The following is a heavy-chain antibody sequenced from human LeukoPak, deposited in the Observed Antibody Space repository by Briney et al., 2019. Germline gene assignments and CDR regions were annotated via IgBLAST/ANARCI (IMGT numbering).Heavy chain of an antibody. CDR3: ARDACSSTSCYRSYYYGLDV. V-gene: IGHV3-21*01. J-gene: IGHJ6*02. CDR1: GFTFSSYA. D-gene: IGHD2-2*01. Sequence: GGSLRLSCAASGFTFSSYAMSWVRQAPGKGLEWVSSISSSSGYIYYADSVKGRFTISRDNAKNSLSLQMNSLRAEDTALYFCARDACSSTSCYRSYYYGLDVWGQGTTVTVSS. CDR2: ISSSSGYI.